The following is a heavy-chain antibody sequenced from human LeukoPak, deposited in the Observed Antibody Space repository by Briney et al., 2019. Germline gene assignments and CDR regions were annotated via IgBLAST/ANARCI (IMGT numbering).Heavy chain of an antibody. Sequence: SEILSLTCAVYGGSFSGYYWSWIRQPPGKGLEWIGEINHSGSTNYNPSLKSRVTISVDTSKNQFSLKLSSVTAADTAVYYCARAEIAAAGTGFDYWGQGTLVTVSS. J-gene: IGHJ4*02. D-gene: IGHD6-13*01. CDR2: INHSGST. CDR3: ARAEIAAAGTGFDY. V-gene: IGHV4-34*01. CDR1: GGSFSGYY.